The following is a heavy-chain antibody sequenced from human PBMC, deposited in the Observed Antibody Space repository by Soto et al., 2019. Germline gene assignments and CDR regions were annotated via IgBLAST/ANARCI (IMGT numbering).Heavy chain of an antibody. D-gene: IGHD6-19*01. CDR2: IYYSGST. V-gene: IGHV4-31*11. Sequence: PSETLSLTCAVSGGSISSGGYYWSWIRQHPGKGLEWIGYIYYSGSTNYNPSLRGRVTISVDTSKNQFSLKLSSVTAADTAVYYCARKSNHRQWRPFDYWGQGTLVTVSS. CDR3: ARKSNHRQWRPFDY. J-gene: IGHJ4*02. CDR1: GGSISSGGYY.